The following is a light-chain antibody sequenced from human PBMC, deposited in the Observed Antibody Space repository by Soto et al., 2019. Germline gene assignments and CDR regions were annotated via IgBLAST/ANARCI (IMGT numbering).Light chain of an antibody. Sequence: DIQMNLSPSTLSASVGDRVTMTCRASQSISSLLAWYQQKPGKAPKLLIFKASTLESGVPSRFSGSGSGTEFTLTISSLQPEDFATYYCQQLNTFPITFAQGTLLEI. V-gene: IGKV1-5*03. J-gene: IGKJ5*01. CDR1: QSISSL. CDR2: KAS. CDR3: QQLNTFPIT.